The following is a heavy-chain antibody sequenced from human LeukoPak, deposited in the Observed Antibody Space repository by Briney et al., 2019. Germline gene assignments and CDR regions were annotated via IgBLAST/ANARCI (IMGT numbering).Heavy chain of an antibody. J-gene: IGHJ6*02. CDR3: AKVIPSGPQQPYYYYYGMDV. Sequence: GGSLRLSCAASGFTFSSYGMHWVRQAPGKGLEWVAVIWYDGSNKYYADSVKGRFTISRDNSKNTLYLQMNSLRAEDTAVYYCAKVIPSGPQQPYYYYYGMDVWGQGTTVTVSS. CDR2: IWYDGSNK. V-gene: IGHV3-33*06. CDR1: GFTFSSYG. D-gene: IGHD6-13*01.